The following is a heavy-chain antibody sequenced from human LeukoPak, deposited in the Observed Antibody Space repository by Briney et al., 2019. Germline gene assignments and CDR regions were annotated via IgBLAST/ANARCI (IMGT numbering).Heavy chain of an antibody. CDR2: IYNGGST. D-gene: IGHD6-13*01. CDR3: ARTTEAHSWRTRYYDYYMDV. V-gene: IGHV4-59*01. Sequence: SETLSLTCTVSGASISRDYWTWIRQPPGKGLEWIGYIYNGGSTTYSPSLNSRVTISVDTSKNQFSLKLSSVTAADTAVYYCARTTEAHSWRTRYYDYYMDVWGKGTTVTVSS. J-gene: IGHJ6*03. CDR1: GASISRDY.